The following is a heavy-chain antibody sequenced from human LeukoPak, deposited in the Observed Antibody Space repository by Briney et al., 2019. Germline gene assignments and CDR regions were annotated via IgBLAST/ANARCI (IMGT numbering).Heavy chain of an antibody. J-gene: IGHJ4*02. D-gene: IGHD2-15*01. CDR3: ARACSGGSCYVFDY. CDR2: ISSSSSYI. Sequence: GGSLRLSCAASGFTFSSYSMNWVRQAPGKGLEWVSSISSSSSYIYYADSVKGRFTIPRDNAKNSLYLQMNSLRAEDTAVYYCARACSGGSCYVFDYWGQGTLVTVSS. V-gene: IGHV3-21*01. CDR1: GFTFSSYS.